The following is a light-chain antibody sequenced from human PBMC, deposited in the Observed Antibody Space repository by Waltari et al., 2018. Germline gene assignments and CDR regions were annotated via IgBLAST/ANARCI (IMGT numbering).Light chain of an antibody. Sequence: DIQMAQSPSSLSASVGDRVSLTCRPTQSISRYLNWYQQKPGKAPKLLIYTASTLQTGVPLRFSGSGSGTEFTLTISPLQPEDFATYYCQQSYNTPWTFGQGTRV. CDR3: QQSYNTPWT. CDR1: QSISRY. J-gene: IGKJ1*01. CDR2: TAS. V-gene: IGKV1-39*01.